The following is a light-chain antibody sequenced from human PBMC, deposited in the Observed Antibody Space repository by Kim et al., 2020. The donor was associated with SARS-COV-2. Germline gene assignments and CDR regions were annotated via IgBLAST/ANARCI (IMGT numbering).Light chain of an antibody. CDR1: SSDVGRYNL. V-gene: IGLV2-23*02. CDR3: CSYAGSSTFVV. CDR2: EVS. Sequence: QSITISGTGTSSDVGRYNLGSWYQQHPGKAPKLMIYEVSKRPSGVSNRFSGSKSGNTASLTISGLQAEDEADYYCCSYAGSSTFVVFGGGTQLTVI. J-gene: IGLJ2*01.